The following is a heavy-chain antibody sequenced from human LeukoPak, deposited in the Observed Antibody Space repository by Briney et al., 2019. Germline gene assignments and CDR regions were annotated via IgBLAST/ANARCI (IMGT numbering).Heavy chain of an antibody. CDR1: GFTVSSNY. V-gene: IGHV3-53*01. D-gene: IGHD3-10*01. Sequence: PGGSLRLSCAASGFTVSSNYMSWVRQAPGKGLEWVSVIYSGGSTYYADSVKGRFTISRDNSNNTLYLQMTSLRAEDTAVYYCARVRTMVRGEGFDIWGQGTMVTVSS. CDR2: IYSGGST. CDR3: ARVRTMVRGEGFDI. J-gene: IGHJ3*02.